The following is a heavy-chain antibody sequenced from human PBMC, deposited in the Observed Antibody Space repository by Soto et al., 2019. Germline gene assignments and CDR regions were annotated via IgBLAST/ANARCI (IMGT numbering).Heavy chain of an antibody. CDR2: IRSKANSYAT. CDR1: GFTFSGSA. J-gene: IGHJ3*02. V-gene: IGHV3-73*01. D-gene: IGHD3-10*01. Sequence: EVQLVDSGGGLVQPGGSLKLSCAASGFTFSGSAMHWVRQASGKGLEWVGRIRSKANSYATAYAASVKGRFTISRDDSKNTAYLQMNSLKTEDTAVYYCTLFRGVMEFAIWGQGTMVPVSS. CDR3: TLFRGVMEFAI.